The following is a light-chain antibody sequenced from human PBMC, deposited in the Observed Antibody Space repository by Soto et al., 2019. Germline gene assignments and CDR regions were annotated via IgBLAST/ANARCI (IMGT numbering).Light chain of an antibody. CDR3: QQYGNWPPVT. CDR2: GGS. J-gene: IGKJ4*01. V-gene: IGKV3-15*01. CDR1: QSVSSK. Sequence: EMVMAQSPATLSVSPGETATLSCRASQSVSSKLAWYQQKPGQSPTLLIYGGSTRAAGIPDRFSGNGSGTEFTLTISSLQSEDFAVYYSQQYGNWPPVTFGGGTKVEIK.